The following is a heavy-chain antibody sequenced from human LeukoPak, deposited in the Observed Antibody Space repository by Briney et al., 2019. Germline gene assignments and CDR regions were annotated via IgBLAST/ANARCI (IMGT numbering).Heavy chain of an antibody. CDR3: TRDRGAYNLYDY. CDR1: GFTFGDYA. CDR2: IRSKAYGETA. V-gene: IGHV3-49*03. Sequence: GGSLRLSCTASGFTFGDYAMSWIRQAPGKGLEWVGFIRSKAYGETADYAASVKGRFTISRGDSKATAYLQMNSLKTEDTAVYHCTRDRGAYNLYDYWGQGTLVTVSS. J-gene: IGHJ4*02. D-gene: IGHD1-1*01.